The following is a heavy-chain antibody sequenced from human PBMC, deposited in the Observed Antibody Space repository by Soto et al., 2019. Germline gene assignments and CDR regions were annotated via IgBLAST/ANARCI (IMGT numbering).Heavy chain of an antibody. D-gene: IGHD6-19*01. CDR1: GASVTTSY. CDR2: VYHTGST. CDR3: ARRLFGSGWTLDS. V-gene: IGHV4-59*02. Sequence: SETLSLNGDVSGASVTTSYWSWIRQAPGKGLEWIGNVYHTGSTDYNSCVKSRVTISVDTSKNQFSLNMNSVTAADMAVYYCARRLFGSGWTLDSWGQGALVTVSS. J-gene: IGHJ4*02.